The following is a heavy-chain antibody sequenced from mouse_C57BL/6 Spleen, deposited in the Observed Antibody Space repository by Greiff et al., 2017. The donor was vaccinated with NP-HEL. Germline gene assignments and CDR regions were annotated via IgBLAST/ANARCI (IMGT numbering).Heavy chain of an antibody. CDR2: INPYNGGT. V-gene: IGHV1-19*01. D-gene: IGHD4-1*01. CDR3: ARSLGRGGFDY. CDR1: GYTFTDYY. Sequence: EVKLQESGPVLVKPGASVKMSCKASGYTFTDYYMNWVKQSHGKSLEWIGVINPYNGGTSYNQKFKSKATLTVDKPSSTAYMQLSSLTSEDSAVYYCARSLGRGGFDYWGQGTTLTVSS. J-gene: IGHJ2*01.